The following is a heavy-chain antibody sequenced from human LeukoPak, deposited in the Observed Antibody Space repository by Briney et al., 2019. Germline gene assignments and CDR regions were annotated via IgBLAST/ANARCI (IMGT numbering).Heavy chain of an antibody. CDR2: LIENGATT. CDR1: GFTFRSHA. J-gene: IGHJ4*02. D-gene: IGHD2-21*01. CDR3: VKDYQVGNSPASGDC. V-gene: IGHV3-23*01. Sequence: QPGGSLRLSCAASGFTFRSHAMSWVRQAPGKGLQFVSGLIENGATTYYADSVKGRFTISRDNSRSTVYLQMTSLRAEDTAVYYCVKDYQVGNSPASGDCWGQGTLVTVSS.